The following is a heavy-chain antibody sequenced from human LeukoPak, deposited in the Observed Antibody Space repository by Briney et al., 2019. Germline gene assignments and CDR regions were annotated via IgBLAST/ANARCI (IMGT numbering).Heavy chain of an antibody. CDR3: ARDRGTTSVFDY. D-gene: IGHD1-14*01. V-gene: IGHV3-15*01. Sequence: PGGSLRLSCAASGFTFSNAWMSWVRQAPGKGVEWVGRIKSKTDGGPTDYAAPVKGRFTISRDDSKNTLYLQMNSLRAEDTAVYYCARDRGTTSVFDYWGQGTLVTVSS. CDR2: IKSKTDGGPT. J-gene: IGHJ4*02. CDR1: GFTFSNAW.